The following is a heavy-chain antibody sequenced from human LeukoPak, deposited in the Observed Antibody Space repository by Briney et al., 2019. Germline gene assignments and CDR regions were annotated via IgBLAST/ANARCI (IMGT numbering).Heavy chain of an antibody. CDR3: ARDPLQYYYDSSGPGFDY. D-gene: IGHD3-22*01. CDR1: GGTFSSYA. Sequence: ASVKVSCKASGGTFSSYAISWVRQAPGQGLEWMGRIIPILGIANYAQKFQGRVTITADKSTSTAYMELSSLGSEDTAVYYCARDPLQYYYDSSGPGFDYWGQGTLVTVSS. J-gene: IGHJ4*02. CDR2: IIPILGIA. V-gene: IGHV1-69*04.